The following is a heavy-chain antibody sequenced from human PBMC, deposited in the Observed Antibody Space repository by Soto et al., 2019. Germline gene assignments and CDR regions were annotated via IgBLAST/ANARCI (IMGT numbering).Heavy chain of an antibody. CDR1: GFTFSSYG. V-gene: IGHV3-30*03. Sequence: VQLVESGGGVVQPGRSLRLSCAASGFTFSSYGMHWVRQAPGKGLEWVAAISYDESNEYYADSVKGRFTISRDDSKSTLYLQMNSLRAEDTAVYYCATVVYYGSGSATFDYGGRGALVTVSS. CDR2: ISYDESNE. J-gene: IGHJ4*02. D-gene: IGHD3-10*01. CDR3: ATVVYYGSGSATFDY.